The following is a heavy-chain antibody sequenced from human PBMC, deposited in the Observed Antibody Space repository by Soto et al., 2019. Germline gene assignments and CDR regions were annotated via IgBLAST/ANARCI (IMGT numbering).Heavy chain of an antibody. CDR1: GGTFSSYA. V-gene: IGHV1-69*13. Sequence: SVKVSCKASGGTFSSYAISWVRQAPGQGLEWMGGIIPIFGTANYAQKFQGRVTITADESTSTAYMELSSLRSEDTAVYYCASPARCSGGSCYSGNRPYDYWGQGTLVTVSS. J-gene: IGHJ4*02. CDR3: ASPARCSGGSCYSGNRPYDY. D-gene: IGHD2-15*01. CDR2: IIPIFGTA.